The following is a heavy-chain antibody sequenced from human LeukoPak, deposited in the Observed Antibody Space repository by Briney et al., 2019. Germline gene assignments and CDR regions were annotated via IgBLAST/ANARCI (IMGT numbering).Heavy chain of an antibody. J-gene: IGHJ4*02. CDR2: ISSSGSTI. CDR3: ARDLEYYGSGSYDY. CDR1: GFTFSSYE. D-gene: IGHD3-10*01. Sequence: GGSLRLSCAASGFTFSSYEMNWVRQAPGEGLEWVSYISSSGSTIYYADSVKGRFTISRDNAKNSLYLQMNSLRAEDTALYYCARDLEYYGSGSYDYWGQGTLVTVSS. V-gene: IGHV3-48*03.